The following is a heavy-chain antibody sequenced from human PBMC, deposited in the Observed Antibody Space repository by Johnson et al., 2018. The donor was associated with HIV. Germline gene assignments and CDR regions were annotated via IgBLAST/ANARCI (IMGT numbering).Heavy chain of an antibody. CDR3: AKEGYSASFDI. CDR1: GFTFSSYA. Sequence: QMQLVESGGGVVQPGRSLRLSCAASGFTFSSYAMHWVRQAPGKGLEWVAVISYAGRNTYYADSVKGRFTISRDNSKNTLYLQMNSLRGEDTAVYHCAKEGYSASFDIWGQGTMVTVSS. CDR2: ISYAGRNT. J-gene: IGHJ3*02. V-gene: IGHV3-30-3*01. D-gene: IGHD2-21*01.